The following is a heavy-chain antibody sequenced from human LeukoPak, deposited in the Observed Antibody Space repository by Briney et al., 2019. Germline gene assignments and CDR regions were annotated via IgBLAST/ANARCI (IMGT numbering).Heavy chain of an antibody. V-gene: IGHV1-69*02. Sequence: SVKVSCKASGGTFSSYTISWVRQAPGQGLEWMGRIIPILGIANYAQKFQGRVTITADKSTSTAYMEPSSLRSEDTAVYYCASAKQGTSIAAAGTGIDYWGQGTLVTVSS. CDR2: IIPILGIA. CDR3: ASAKQGTSIAAAGTGIDY. CDR1: GGTFSSYT. D-gene: IGHD6-13*01. J-gene: IGHJ4*02.